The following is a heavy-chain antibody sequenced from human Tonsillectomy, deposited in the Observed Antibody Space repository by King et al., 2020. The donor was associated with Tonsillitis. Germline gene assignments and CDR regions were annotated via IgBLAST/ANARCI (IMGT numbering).Heavy chain of an antibody. CDR3: ARAIIPEYYYYAMDV. Sequence: VQLVESGGGLVKPGGSLRFSCAASGFTFSSYSMNWVRQAPGKGLEWVSSISSTGSYIKYADSVRGRFTISRDNAKNSLYLQMNSLRGEDTAVYYCARAIIPEYYYYAMDVWGRGTTVTVSS. D-gene: IGHD1-14*01. V-gene: IGHV3-21*01. J-gene: IGHJ6*02. CDR2: ISSTGSYI. CDR1: GFTFSSYS.